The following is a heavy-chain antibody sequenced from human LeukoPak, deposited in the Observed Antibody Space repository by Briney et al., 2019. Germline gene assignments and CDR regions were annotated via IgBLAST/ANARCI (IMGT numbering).Heavy chain of an antibody. CDR3: ARGRWVGTTQAHYLDY. J-gene: IGHJ4*02. V-gene: IGHV1-3*01. CDR2: VNAGNGNT. CDR1: GYAFTNYA. D-gene: IGHD1-26*01. Sequence: AASVKVSCRASGYAFTNYAIQWVRQAPGQRLEWMGWVNAGNGNTRYSPKFQGRVTIARDTSASTAYMELSSLTSKDTAVYYCARGRWVGTTQAHYLDYWGQGTLVTVSS.